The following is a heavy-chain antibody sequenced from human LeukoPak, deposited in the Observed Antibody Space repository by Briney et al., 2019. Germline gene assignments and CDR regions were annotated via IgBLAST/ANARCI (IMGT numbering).Heavy chain of an antibody. J-gene: IGHJ3*02. V-gene: IGHV3-7*03. D-gene: IGHD4-11*01. CDR1: GFSFNDYS. Sequence: GGSLRLSCVASGFSFNDYSMNWVRQAPGGGLEFVANINPDESTKNYVDSVKGRFTISRDNAKNSLYLQMNSLRAEDTAVYYCARDPDFSAFDIWGQGTLVTVSS. CDR2: INPDESTK. CDR3: ARDPDFSAFDI.